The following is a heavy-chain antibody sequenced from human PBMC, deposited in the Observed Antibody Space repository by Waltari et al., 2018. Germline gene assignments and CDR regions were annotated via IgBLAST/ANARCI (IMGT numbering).Heavy chain of an antibody. CDR3: ARDYYYDSSGLVGAFDI. CDR1: GYTFTSYG. V-gene: IGHV1-18*01. D-gene: IGHD3-22*01. Sequence: QVQLVQSGAEVKKPGASVKVSCKASGYTFTSYGISWVRQAPGQGLEWMGWISAYNGNTNYAQKLQGRVTSTTDTSTSTADMGLRSLRSDDTAVYYCARDYYYDSSGLVGAFDIWGQGTMVTVSS. CDR2: ISAYNGNT. J-gene: IGHJ3*02.